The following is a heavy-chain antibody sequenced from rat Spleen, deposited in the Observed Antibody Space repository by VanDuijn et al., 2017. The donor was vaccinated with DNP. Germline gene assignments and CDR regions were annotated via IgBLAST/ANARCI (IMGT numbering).Heavy chain of an antibody. Sequence: EVQLVESGGGLVQPGRSLKLSCAASGFTFSDYYMAWVRQAPTKGLEWVAYISYDGGSTYYGDSVKGRFTISRDNAKSTLYLQMNSLRSEDMATYYCARGGYYGPWDWGQGVMVTVSS. CDR3: ARGGYYGPWD. CDR2: ISYDGGST. V-gene: IGHV5-22*01. CDR1: GFTFSDYY. D-gene: IGHD1-6*01. J-gene: IGHJ2*01.